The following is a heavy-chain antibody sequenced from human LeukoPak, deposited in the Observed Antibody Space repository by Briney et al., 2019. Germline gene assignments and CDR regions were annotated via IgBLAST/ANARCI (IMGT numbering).Heavy chain of an antibody. CDR2: INPDDSDT. J-gene: IGHJ4*02. CDR1: GYSFTGYW. V-gene: IGHV5-51*01. D-gene: IGHD6-13*01. CDR3: AKLGAYSSSWYGFVDY. Sequence: GESLKISCKSSGYSFTGYWIGWVRQMPGKGLEWMGIINPDDSDTRYSPSFQGQVTISVDKSITTAYLQWSSLKASDTAMYYCAKLGAYSSSWYGFVDYWGQGTLVTVSS.